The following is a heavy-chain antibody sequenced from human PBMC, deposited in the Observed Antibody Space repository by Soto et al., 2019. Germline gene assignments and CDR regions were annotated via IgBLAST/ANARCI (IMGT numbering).Heavy chain of an antibody. Sequence: PGKVSCKASGFTFTSSAVQWVRQARGQRLEWVGWIVVGSGNTNYAQKVQERVTITSEMSKSKAYMELSSLSSEDTAVYYCADESGGSCCEGFDPWGQGTLVTVSS. CDR3: ADESGGSCCEGFDP. CDR1: GFTFTSSA. D-gene: IGHD2-15*01. V-gene: IGHV1-58*01. CDR2: IVVGSGNT. J-gene: IGHJ5*02.